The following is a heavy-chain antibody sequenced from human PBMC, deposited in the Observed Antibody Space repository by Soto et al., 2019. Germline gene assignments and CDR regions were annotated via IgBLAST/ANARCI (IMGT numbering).Heavy chain of an antibody. CDR3: ARGVVVVPAAMWYYYYYYMDV. V-gene: IGHV1-8*01. CDR1: GYTFTSYD. Sequence: QVQLVQSGAEVKKPGASVKVSCQASGYTFTSYDINWVRQATGQGLEWMGWMNPNSGNTGYAQKFQGRVTMTRNTSISTAYMELSSLRSEDTAVYYCARGVVVVPAAMWYYYYYYMDVWGKGTTVTVSS. J-gene: IGHJ6*03. D-gene: IGHD2-2*01. CDR2: MNPNSGNT.